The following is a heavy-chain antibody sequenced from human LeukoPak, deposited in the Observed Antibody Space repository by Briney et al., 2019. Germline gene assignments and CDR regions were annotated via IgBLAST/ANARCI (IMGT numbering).Heavy chain of an antibody. CDR2: ISYDGSNK. Sequence: GGSLRLSCAASGFTFSSYGLHWVRQAPGKGLEWVAVISYDGSNKYYADSVKGRFTISRDNSKNTLYLQMNSLRAEDTAVYYCASWESLDLFDYWGQGTLVTVSS. J-gene: IGHJ4*02. CDR3: ASWESLDLFDY. CDR1: GFTFSSYG. V-gene: IGHV3-30*03. D-gene: IGHD3-16*02.